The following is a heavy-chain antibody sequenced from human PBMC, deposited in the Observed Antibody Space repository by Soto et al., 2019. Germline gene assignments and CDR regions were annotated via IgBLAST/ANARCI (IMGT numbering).Heavy chain of an antibody. D-gene: IGHD6-19*01. J-gene: IGHJ4*02. CDR3: ARSVEGHFDY. CDR1: GFTFSVYS. Sequence: EVQLVESGGDLVQRGGSLRLSCVASGFTFSVYSMNWVRQAPGKGLEWFSYITSDTKTIKYADSVKGRFTISRDNAKNSVYLQMKSLRVEDTAVYYCARSVEGHFDYWGQGTVVTVSS. CDR2: ITSDTKTI. V-gene: IGHV3-48*01.